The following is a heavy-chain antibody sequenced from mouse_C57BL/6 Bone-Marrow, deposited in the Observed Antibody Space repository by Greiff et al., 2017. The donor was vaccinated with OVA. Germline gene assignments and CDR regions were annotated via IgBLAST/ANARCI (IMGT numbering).Heavy chain of an antibody. CDR1: GFTFSDYY. V-gene: IGHV5-12*01. Sequence: EVKVVESGGGLVQPGGSLKLSCAASGFTFSDYYMYWVRQTPEKRLEWVAYISNGGGSTYYPDTVKGRFTISRDNAKNTLYLQMSRLKSEDTAMYYCAREVGRAFDYWGQGTTLTVSS. CDR2: ISNGGGST. J-gene: IGHJ2*01. D-gene: IGHD4-1*01. CDR3: AREVGRAFDY.